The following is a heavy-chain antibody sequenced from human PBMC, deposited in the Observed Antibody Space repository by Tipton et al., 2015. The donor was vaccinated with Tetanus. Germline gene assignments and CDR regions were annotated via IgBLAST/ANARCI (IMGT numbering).Heavy chain of an antibody. Sequence: GLVKPSETLSLTCTVSGASLRGGDYHWSWIRQPPGKALEWIGSIYYSGSTFYHPSLQSRVTISVATSKNQFSLRLSSVTAADTAVYFCSRHPPPYYYGSGSYLDYWGQGTPVTVSS. CDR2: IYYSGST. D-gene: IGHD3-10*01. J-gene: IGHJ4*02. CDR3: SRHPPPYYYGSGSYLDY. CDR1: GASLRGGDYH. V-gene: IGHV4-39*01.